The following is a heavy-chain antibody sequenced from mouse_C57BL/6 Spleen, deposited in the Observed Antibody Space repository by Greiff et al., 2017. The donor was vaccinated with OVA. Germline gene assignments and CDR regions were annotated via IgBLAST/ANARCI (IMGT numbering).Heavy chain of an antibody. CDR1: GYAFTNYL. D-gene: IGHD2-4*01. V-gene: IGHV1-54*01. CDR2: INPGSGGT. J-gene: IGHJ2*01. Sequence: QVQLQQSGAELVRPGTSVKVSCKASGYAFTNYLIEWVKQRPGQGLEWIGVINPGSGGTNYNEKFKGKATLTADKSSSTAYMQLSSLTSEDSAVYFCAREGYDYDAGFDYWGQGTTLTVSS. CDR3: AREGYDYDAGFDY.